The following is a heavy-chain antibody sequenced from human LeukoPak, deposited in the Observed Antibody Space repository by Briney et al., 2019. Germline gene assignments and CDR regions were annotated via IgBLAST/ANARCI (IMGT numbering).Heavy chain of an antibody. J-gene: IGHJ4*02. D-gene: IGHD3-9*01. CDR3: ATVYDILTGYYTGLDY. CDR1: GFTFSDYY. Sequence: GGSLRLSCAASGFTFSDYYMSWIRQAPGKGLEWVSYISSSGSTIYYADSVKGRFTISRDNAKNSLYLQTNSLRAEDTAVYYCATVYDILTGYYTGLDYWGQGTLVTVSS. V-gene: IGHV3-11*04. CDR2: ISSSGSTI.